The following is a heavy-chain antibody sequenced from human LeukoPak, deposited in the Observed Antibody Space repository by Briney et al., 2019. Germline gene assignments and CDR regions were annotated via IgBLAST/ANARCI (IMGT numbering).Heavy chain of an antibody. J-gene: IGHJ1*01. CDR1: GLSFSSYR. D-gene: IGHD5-12*01. CDR3: ATGIINGYEH. CDR2: IKSDEKNT. Sequence: GGSLRLSCAASGLSFSSYRMHWLRHGPGKGLVWVFFIKSDEKNTAYADSVQGRFSISRDNANSTLDLQMHNLRAEDTALYFCATGIINGYEHWGLGTLVPV. V-gene: IGHV3-74*01.